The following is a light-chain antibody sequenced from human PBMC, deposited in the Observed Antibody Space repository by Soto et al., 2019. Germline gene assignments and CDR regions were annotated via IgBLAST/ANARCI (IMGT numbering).Light chain of an antibody. CDR2: GAS. CDR1: QSVSSN. V-gene: IGKV3-20*01. CDR3: QQHGSSPIT. J-gene: IGKJ5*01. Sequence: EIVMTQSPATLSVSPGEGATLSWRASQSVSSNLAWYQQKPGQAPRLLIYGASTRATGIPDRFSGSGSGTDFTLTISRLEPEDFAVYYCQQHGSSPITFGQGTRLEI.